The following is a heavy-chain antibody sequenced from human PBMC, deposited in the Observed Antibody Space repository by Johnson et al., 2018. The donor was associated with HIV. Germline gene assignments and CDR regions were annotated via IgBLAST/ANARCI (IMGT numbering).Heavy chain of an antibody. J-gene: IGHJ3*02. Sequence: VQLVESGGSVIRPGGSLRLSCAASGFTFDDYGMSWVRQATGKGLEWVSAISGSGGSTYYADSVKGRFTISRDNSKNTLYLQMNSLSAEDTAGYYCAKGEDGSHDAFDIWGQGTMVTVSS. CDR1: GFTFDDYG. D-gene: IGHD1-14*01. CDR3: AKGEDGSHDAFDI. CDR2: ISGSGGST. V-gene: IGHV3-23*04.